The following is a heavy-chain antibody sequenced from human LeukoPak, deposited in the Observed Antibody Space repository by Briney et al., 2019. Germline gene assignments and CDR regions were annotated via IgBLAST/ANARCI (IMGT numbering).Heavy chain of an antibody. CDR3: AIVVVALAVDAFDI. J-gene: IGHJ3*02. D-gene: IGHD3-22*01. V-gene: IGHV3-7*01. CDR1: GFTFSSHW. Sequence: GGSLRLSCAASGFTFSSHWMSWVRQAPGKGLEWVASLKKDVGEKYYVDSVKGRFTISRDNAKNSLCLHMNSLRVEDTAVYYCAIVVVALAVDAFDIWGQGTMVTVSS. CDR2: LKKDVGEK.